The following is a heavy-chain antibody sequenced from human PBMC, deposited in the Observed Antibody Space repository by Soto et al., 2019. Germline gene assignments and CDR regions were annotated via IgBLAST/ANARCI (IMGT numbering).Heavy chain of an antibody. Sequence: EVQLVESGGGLVQPGGSLRLSCAASGFTVSQNYMSWVRQAPGKGLECVSVIYSGGTTSYAESVKGRFTISRDNSKNTLYLQMDSLRAADTAIYYCAGLDLPGYGRGDDLWGQGSLVTVSS. CDR2: IYSGGTT. J-gene: IGHJ5*02. CDR1: GFTVSQNY. CDR3: AGLDLPGYGRGDDL. V-gene: IGHV3-66*04. D-gene: IGHD2-15*01.